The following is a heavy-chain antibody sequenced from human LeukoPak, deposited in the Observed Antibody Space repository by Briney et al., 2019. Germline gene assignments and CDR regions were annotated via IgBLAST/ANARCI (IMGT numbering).Heavy chain of an antibody. CDR2: ISPYDGNT. J-gene: IGHJ4*02. CDR1: GYTFPSYG. Sequence: ASVKVSCKASGYTFPSYGITWVRQAPGQGLEWMGWISPYDGNTTYAQKLQGRVTMTTDTSTGTAYMELRSLRSDDTAVDYCAGSSFGASVSRWPLDYSGQGTLVTVSS. D-gene: IGHD4-23*01. V-gene: IGHV1-18*01. CDR3: AGSSFGASVSRWPLDY.